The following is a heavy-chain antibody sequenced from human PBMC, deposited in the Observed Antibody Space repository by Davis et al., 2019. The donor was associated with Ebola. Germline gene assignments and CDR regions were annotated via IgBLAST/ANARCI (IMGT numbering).Heavy chain of an antibody. V-gene: IGHV3-7*01. CDR2: IKEDGSEK. Sequence: PGGSLRLSCAASGFNFSRYWMSWVRQAPGKGLEWVANIKEDGSEKYYVDSVKGRFTISRDNAKNSLYLQMNSLRAEDTAVYYCAREGVVIAFEGVIVIRPYWGQGTLVTVSS. CDR3: AREGVVIAFEGVIVIRPY. D-gene: IGHD3-16*02. J-gene: IGHJ4*02. CDR1: GFNFSRYW.